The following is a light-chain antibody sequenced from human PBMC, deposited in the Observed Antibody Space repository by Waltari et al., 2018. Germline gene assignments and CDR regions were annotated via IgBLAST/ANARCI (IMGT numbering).Light chain of an antibody. CDR2: GAS. CDR1: QSVSSTY. CDR3: HQYGTSPRT. J-gene: IGKJ1*01. V-gene: IGKV3-20*01. Sequence: EVFLPHSPVTLSLSPGERATLSCRASQSVSSTYLAWYQKKAGLPPRLLIFGASIRATGIPDRFSGSGSGTEFTLTIDRLEPEDSAVYYCHQYGTSPRTFGQGTKVEIK.